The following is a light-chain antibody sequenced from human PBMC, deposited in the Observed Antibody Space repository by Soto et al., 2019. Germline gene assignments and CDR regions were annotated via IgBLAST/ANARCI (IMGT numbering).Light chain of an antibody. CDR1: ASDIGRYNY. V-gene: IGLV2-8*01. J-gene: IGLJ1*01. CDR2: EVT. Sequence: QSVLTQPASVSESPGQSVTISCIGTASDIGRYNYVSWYQHHPGKAPKLIIYEVTKRPSGVPDRFSGSKSGNTASLTVSGLQADDEADYYCNSYVGSNNYVFGTGTKV. CDR3: NSYVGSNNYV.